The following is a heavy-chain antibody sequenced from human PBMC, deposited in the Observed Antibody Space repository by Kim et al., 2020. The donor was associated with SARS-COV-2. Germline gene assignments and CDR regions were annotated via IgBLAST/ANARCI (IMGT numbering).Heavy chain of an antibody. J-gene: IGHJ5*02. CDR3: AKGKYAVASRLNA. D-gene: IGHD2-15*01. Sequence: GGSLRLSCAASGFTFSAYDMHWVRRAPGKGPEWVAGISTDGGNTNYAGSVQGRFTISRDNSKKTLFLQMNSLTNADTAVYYCAKGKYAVASRLNAWGQGTLVTVSS. CDR2: ISTDGGNT. CDR1: GFTFSAYD. V-gene: IGHV3-30*18.